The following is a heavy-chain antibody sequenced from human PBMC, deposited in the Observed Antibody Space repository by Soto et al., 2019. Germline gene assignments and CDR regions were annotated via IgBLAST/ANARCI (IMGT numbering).Heavy chain of an antibody. J-gene: IGHJ4*02. Sequence: GGSLRLSCAASGFTVSSNYMSWVRQTAGKGLEWVSGIYGGGSTYYADSVKGRFTISRHNSQNTLYLQMNSLRVDDTAVYYCATTDYYDSSGYYYPLNYWGQGTLVTAPQ. CDR1: GFTVSSNY. CDR3: ATTDYYDSSGYYYPLNY. V-gene: IGHV3-53*04. D-gene: IGHD3-22*01. CDR2: IYGGGST.